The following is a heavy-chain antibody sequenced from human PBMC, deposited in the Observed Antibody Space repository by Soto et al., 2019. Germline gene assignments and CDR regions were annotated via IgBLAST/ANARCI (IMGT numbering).Heavy chain of an antibody. CDR2: IYWDDDK. CDR1: GFSLNTSGVG. CDR3: ARIGYCSSSSCYLDWYFDL. Sequence: QITLKESGPTLVKPTQTLTLTCTFSGFSLNTSGVGVGWIRQPPGKALEWLALIYWDDDKRYSPSLKSRLTITKDTYKNQVVLTMTNMDPVDTATYYCARIGYCSSSSCYLDWYFDLWGRGTLVTVSS. J-gene: IGHJ2*01. V-gene: IGHV2-5*02. D-gene: IGHD2-2*01.